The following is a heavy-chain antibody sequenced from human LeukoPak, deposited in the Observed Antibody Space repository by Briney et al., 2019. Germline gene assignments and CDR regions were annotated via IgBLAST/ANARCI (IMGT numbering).Heavy chain of an antibody. CDR1: GFTFSEYS. CDR3: ARGFRYYGSGIDY. D-gene: IGHD3-10*01. Sequence: PGGSLRLSCAASGFTFSEYSMHWVRQAPGKGLEYVSAISTNGGSTYYANSVKGRFTISRDDPKNTLDLQMGGLRPEDMAVYYCARGFRYYGSGIDYWGQGTLVTVSS. J-gene: IGHJ4*02. V-gene: IGHV3-64*01. CDR2: ISTNGGST.